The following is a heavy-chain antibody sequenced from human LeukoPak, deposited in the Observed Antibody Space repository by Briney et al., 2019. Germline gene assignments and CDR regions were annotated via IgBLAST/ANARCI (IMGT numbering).Heavy chain of an antibody. CDR2: INHSGST. CDR1: GGSFSGYY. D-gene: IGHD2-21*02. Sequence: SETLSLTCAVYGGSFSGYYWSWIRQPPGKGLEWIGEINHSGSTNYNPSLKSRVTISVDTSKNQFSLKLSSVTAADTAGYFCARGGGVVTAPVDYWGQGTLVTVSS. J-gene: IGHJ4*02. CDR3: ARGGGVVTAPVDY. V-gene: IGHV4-34*01.